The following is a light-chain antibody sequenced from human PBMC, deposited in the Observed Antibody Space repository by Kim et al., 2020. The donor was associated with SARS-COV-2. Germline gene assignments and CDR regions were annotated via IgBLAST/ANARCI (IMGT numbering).Light chain of an antibody. Sequence: SYELTQPPSVSVSPGQTARITCSGDALSQQYGYWYQQKAGQAPVLLIYKDRERPSGIPERFSGSSSGTTVTLTISGVQAEDEADYYCQSADDSNTVVFGGGTQLTVL. CDR1: ALSQQY. J-gene: IGLJ2*01. CDR2: KDR. CDR3: QSADDSNTVV. V-gene: IGLV3-25*03.